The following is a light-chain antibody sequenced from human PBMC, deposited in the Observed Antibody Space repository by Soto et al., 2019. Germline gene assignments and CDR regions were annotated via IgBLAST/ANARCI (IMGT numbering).Light chain of an antibody. CDR3: QQYDGSPIT. V-gene: IGKV3-15*01. Sequence: EIVMTQSPATLSVSPGERATLSCRASQSVRSDLAWYQQRPGQAPRLLIYGASTRATGIPARFSGSGSGTDFTLTISRLEPEDFAVYYCQQYDGSPITFGQGTRLEIK. CDR1: QSVRSD. CDR2: GAS. J-gene: IGKJ5*01.